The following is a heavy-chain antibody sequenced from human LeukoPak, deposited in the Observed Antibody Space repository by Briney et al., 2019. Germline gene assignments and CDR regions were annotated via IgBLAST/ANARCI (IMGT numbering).Heavy chain of an antibody. CDR2: IYYIVST. CDR1: GGSLSSYY. D-gene: IGHD5-18*01. CDR3: AREGAGSYGFRYIDV. J-gene: IGHJ6*03. V-gene: IGHV4-59*01. Sequence: SETLSLTSAVSGGSLSSYYWSWIRQPPRKGLEWVVHIYYIVSTNYTPSLTSRVTISVDTSKHQFSLKLSSVPAADTAVYYCAREGAGSYGFRYIDVWGKGTTVTVS.